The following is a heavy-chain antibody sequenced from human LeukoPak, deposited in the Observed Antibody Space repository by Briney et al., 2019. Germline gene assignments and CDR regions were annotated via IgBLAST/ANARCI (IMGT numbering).Heavy chain of an antibody. CDR3: ARVYRNWFDP. V-gene: IGHV4-59*11. CDR2: IYNSGST. D-gene: IGHD1-14*01. CDR1: GGSISSHY. J-gene: IGHJ5*02. Sequence: SETLSLTCTVSGGSISSHYWSWIRQPPGKGLEWIGYIYNSGSTNYNPSLKSLATISVDTSRNQFSLKLSSVTAADTAAYYCARVYRNWFDPWGQGTLVTVSS.